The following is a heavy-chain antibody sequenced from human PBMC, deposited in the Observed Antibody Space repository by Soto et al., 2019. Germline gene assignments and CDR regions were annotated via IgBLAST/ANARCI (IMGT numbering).Heavy chain of an antibody. CDR1: AGSIISASYS. CDR3: AREETARISRWLSA. D-gene: IGHD3-9*01. V-gene: IGHV4-31*11. Sequence: TRSLTWAVSAGSIISASYSWNWIRQSPGRGLEWIGHIYSSGSTYYNPSLKSRVSISVETSNNHFSLKLTSVTAADKAVYFRAREETARISRWLSACGQGLLVTVSS. J-gene: IGHJ1*01. CDR2: IYSSGST.